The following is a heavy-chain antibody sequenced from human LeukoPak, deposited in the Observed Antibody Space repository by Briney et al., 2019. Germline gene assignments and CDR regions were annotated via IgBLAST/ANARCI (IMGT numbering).Heavy chain of an antibody. J-gene: IGHJ4*02. CDR1: GFTFGDYA. CDR2: IRSKAYGGTT. Sequence: GGSLRLSCTASGFTFGDYAMSWVRQASRKGLEWVGFIRSKAYGGTTEYAASVKGRFTISREDSNSVAYVQMNSLKTEDTAVYYCTARRGGSRLDYWGQGTLVTVSS. D-gene: IGHD1-26*01. CDR3: TARRGGSRLDY. V-gene: IGHV3-49*04.